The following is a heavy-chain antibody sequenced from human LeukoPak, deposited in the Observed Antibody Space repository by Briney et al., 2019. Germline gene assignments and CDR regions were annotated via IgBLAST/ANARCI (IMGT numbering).Heavy chain of an antibody. CDR2: INPSGGST. Sequence: ASVKVSCKASGYTFTSYYMHWVRQAPGQGLEWMGIINPSGGSTSYAQKFQGRVTMTRDTSTSTVYMELSSLRSEDTAVYYCAREANSGSYLDAFDIWGQGTMVTVSS. V-gene: IGHV1-46*01. D-gene: IGHD1-26*01. J-gene: IGHJ3*02. CDR3: AREANSGSYLDAFDI. CDR1: GYTFTSYY.